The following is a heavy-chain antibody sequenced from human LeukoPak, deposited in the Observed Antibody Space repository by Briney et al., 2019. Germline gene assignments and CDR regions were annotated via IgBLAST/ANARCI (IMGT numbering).Heavy chain of an antibody. J-gene: IGHJ4*02. V-gene: IGHV4-59*01. Sequence: SETLSLTCNVSGGSISSYYWIWIRQPPGKGLEWIGYIYYSGSTNYNPSLKSRVTISVDTSKNQFSLKLSSVTAADTAVYYCASRYSSSWYFDYWGQGTLVTVSS. CDR3: ASRYSSSWYFDY. D-gene: IGHD6-13*01. CDR1: GGSISSYY. CDR2: IYYSGST.